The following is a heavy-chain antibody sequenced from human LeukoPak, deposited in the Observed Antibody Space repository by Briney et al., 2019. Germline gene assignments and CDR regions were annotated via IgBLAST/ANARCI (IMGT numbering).Heavy chain of an antibody. J-gene: IGHJ4*02. CDR3: ARVYFDSSGYLGNY. Sequence: GGSLRLSCAASGFTFRIYAMGWVRQAPGKGLEWVSAISGSGGSTYYADSVKGRFTISRDNSKNTLYVQMNSLRAEDTAVYYCARVYFDSSGYLGNYWGQGTLVTVSS. CDR2: ISGSGGST. CDR1: GFTFRIYA. V-gene: IGHV3-23*01. D-gene: IGHD3-22*01.